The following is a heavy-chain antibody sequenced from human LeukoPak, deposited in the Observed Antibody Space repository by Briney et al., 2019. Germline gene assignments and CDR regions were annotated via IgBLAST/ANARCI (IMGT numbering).Heavy chain of an antibody. CDR2: IYTSGST. D-gene: IGHD5-24*01. V-gene: IGHV4-39*01. CDR3: ARPDDGAFDF. CDR1: GGSISSSNYY. Sequence: SETLSLTCTVSGGSISSSNYYWGWIRQPPGKGLEWIGRIYTSGSTYYNPSLKSRVTISLDTSKNQFSLKLSSVTAADTAVYYCARPDDGAFDFWGQGTMVTVST. J-gene: IGHJ3*01.